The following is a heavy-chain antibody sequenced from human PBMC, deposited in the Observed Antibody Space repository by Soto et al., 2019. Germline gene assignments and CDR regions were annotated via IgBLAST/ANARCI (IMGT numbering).Heavy chain of an antibody. CDR3: VSRVSGNYDY. J-gene: IGHJ4*02. CDR2: ISSNGGTT. D-gene: IGHD1-7*01. V-gene: IGHV3-64*01. CDR1: GFTFSSYD. Sequence: EVPLAESGGGMVQPGGSLRLSCVASGFTFSSYDMHWVRQAPGKGLEYVSSISSNGGTTYYGNSVKGRFTISRDNSKNTLYLQMGSLRGEDMAVYYCVSRVSGNYDYWGQGTLVTVS.